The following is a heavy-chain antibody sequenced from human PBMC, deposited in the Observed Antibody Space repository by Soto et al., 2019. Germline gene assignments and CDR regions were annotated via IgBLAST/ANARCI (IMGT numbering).Heavy chain of an antibody. CDR3: ARHKGIAAALDAFDI. D-gene: IGHD6-13*01. J-gene: IGHJ3*02. CDR1: GYSFTSYW. CDR2: IDPSDSYT. Sequence: PGESLKISCKGSGYSFTSYWISWVRQMPEKGLEWMGRIDPSDSYTNYSPSFQGHVTISADKSISTAYLQWSSLKASDTAMYYCARHKGIAAALDAFDIWGQGTMVTVSS. V-gene: IGHV5-10-1*01.